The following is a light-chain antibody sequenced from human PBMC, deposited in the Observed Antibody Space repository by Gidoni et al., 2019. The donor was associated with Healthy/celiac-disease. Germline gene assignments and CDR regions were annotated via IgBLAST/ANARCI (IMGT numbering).Light chain of an antibody. CDR1: QSVLYSSNNKNY. J-gene: IGKJ2*03. CDR2: WAS. V-gene: IGKV4-1*01. Sequence: DIVMTQSPDSLAVSLGERATINCKSSQSVLYSSNNKNYLAWYQQKPGQPPKLLIYWASTRESGVPDRFSGSGPGTDFTLTISSLQAEDVAVYYCQQYYSTPYSFXQXTKLXIK. CDR3: QQYYSTPYS.